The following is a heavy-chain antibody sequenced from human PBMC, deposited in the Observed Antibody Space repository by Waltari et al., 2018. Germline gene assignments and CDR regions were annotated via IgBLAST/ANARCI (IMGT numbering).Heavy chain of an antibody. CDR1: GGSISSHY. CDR3: ARTRGYYDSSGHTDI. V-gene: IGHV4-59*11. D-gene: IGHD3-22*01. CDR2: IYYSGST. Sequence: QVQLQESGPGLVKPSETLSLTCTVSGGSISSHYWSWIRQPPGKGLEWIGYIYYSGSTNYNPSLKSRVTISVDTSKNQFSLKLSSVTAADTAVYYCARTRGYYDSSGHTDIWGQGTMVTVSS. J-gene: IGHJ3*02.